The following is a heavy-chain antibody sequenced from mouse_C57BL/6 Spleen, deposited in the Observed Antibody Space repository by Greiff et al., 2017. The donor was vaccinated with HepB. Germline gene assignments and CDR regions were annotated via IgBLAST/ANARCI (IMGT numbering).Heavy chain of an antibody. CDR3: ARKDYSNYWYFDV. J-gene: IGHJ1*03. Sequence: VQLVESGAELVRPGTSVKMSCKASGYTFTNYWIGWAKQRPGHGLEWIGDIYPGGGYTNYNEKFKGKATLTADKSSSTAYMQFSSLTSEDSAIYYCARKDYSNYWYFDVWGTGTTVTVSS. V-gene: IGHV1-63*01. D-gene: IGHD2-5*01. CDR1: GYTFTNYW. CDR2: IYPGGGYT.